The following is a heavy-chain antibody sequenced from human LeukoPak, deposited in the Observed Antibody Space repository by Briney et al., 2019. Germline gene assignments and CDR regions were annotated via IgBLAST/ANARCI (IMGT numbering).Heavy chain of an antibody. Sequence: PGGSLRLSCAASGFTFSSYAFIWVRQSPERGLQWVSSITGSGAGTNYADSVKGRFTISRDSSKNTVYLQMNSLRAEDTAIYYCTKDPNGDYVGAFDNWGQGTMVTVAS. CDR3: TKDPNGDYVGAFDN. D-gene: IGHD4-23*01. J-gene: IGHJ3*02. CDR1: GFTFSSYA. CDR2: ITGSGAGT. V-gene: IGHV3-23*01.